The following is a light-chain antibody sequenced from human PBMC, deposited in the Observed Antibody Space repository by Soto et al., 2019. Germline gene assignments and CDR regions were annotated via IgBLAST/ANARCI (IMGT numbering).Light chain of an antibody. CDR1: NIGSNS. J-gene: IGLJ2*01. V-gene: IGLV3-21*04. CDR2: YDS. CDR3: QVWDRSSDHPHVV. Sequence: SYELTQPPSVSVAPGKTARITCGGNNIGSNSVHWYQQKPGQAPVLVIYYDSDRPSGIPERFSGSNSGNTATLTISRVEAGDEADYYCQVWDRSSDHPHVVFGGGTKVTVL.